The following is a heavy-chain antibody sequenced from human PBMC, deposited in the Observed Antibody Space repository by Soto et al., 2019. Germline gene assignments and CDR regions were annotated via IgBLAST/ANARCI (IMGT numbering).Heavy chain of an antibody. D-gene: IGHD1-26*01. CDR1: GGTFSSYI. CDR3: ARFPQTTIVGAAYFDY. CDR2: IIPILGIA. J-gene: IGHJ4*02. V-gene: IGHV1-69*02. Sequence: QVQLVQSGAEVKKPGSSVKVSCKASGGTFSSYIISWVRQAPGQGLEWMGRIIPILGIAHHAKKFQGRLTITANKSTTTAYLERSILRSQDTAVYYCARFPQTTIVGAAYFDYWGQGPLVPVSS.